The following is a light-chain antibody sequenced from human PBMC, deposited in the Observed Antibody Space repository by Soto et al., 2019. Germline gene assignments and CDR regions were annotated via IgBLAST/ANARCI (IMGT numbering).Light chain of an antibody. J-gene: IGLJ2*01. CDR1: SSDVGGYNY. Sequence: QSVLTQPPSASGSPGQSVTISCTGTSSDVGGYNYVSWYQQHPGKAPKLMLYEVSKRPSGVPDRFSGSKSGNTASLTVSGLQAEDEADYYCSSYAGSNNRVVFGGGTKVTVL. V-gene: IGLV2-8*01. CDR3: SSYAGSNNRVV. CDR2: EVS.